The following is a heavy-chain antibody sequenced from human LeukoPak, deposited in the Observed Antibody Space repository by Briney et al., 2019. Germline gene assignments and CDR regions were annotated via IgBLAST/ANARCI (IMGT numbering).Heavy chain of an antibody. D-gene: IGHD4-17*01. CDR3: ARVGGRLGDYGDYEWYFDL. V-gene: IGHV3-7*01. Sequence: PGGSLRLSCAASGFTFSSYWMRWVRQAPGKGLEWVANIKEDGSEKHYVDSVKGRFTISRDNAKNSLYLQMNSLRAEDTAVYYCARVGGRLGDYGDYEWYFDLWGRGTLVTVSS. CDR1: GFTFSSYW. CDR2: IKEDGSEK. J-gene: IGHJ2*01.